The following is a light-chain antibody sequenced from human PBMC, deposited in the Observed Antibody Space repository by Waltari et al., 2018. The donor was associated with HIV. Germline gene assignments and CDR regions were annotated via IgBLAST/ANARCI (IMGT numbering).Light chain of an antibody. V-gene: IGLV2-14*03. CDR2: DVT. Sequence: QSALTQPASVSGSPGQSITIPCTGIRSDVDYYNYDCWYQQHPGKAPKLMIYDVTHRPSVFSNRVSGSKSGNTASLTISGLQAEDEADYYCSSYTSSSWVFGGGTKLTVL. J-gene: IGLJ3*02. CDR1: RSDVDYYNY. CDR3: SSYTSSSWV.